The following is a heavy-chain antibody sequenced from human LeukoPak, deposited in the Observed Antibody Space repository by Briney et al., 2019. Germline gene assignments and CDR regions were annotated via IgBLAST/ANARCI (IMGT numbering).Heavy chain of an antibody. CDR3: GRDFWSGYYTED. Sequence: GGSLRLSCELSGIIFSTYAMNWVRQAPGKGLECISYISGSSSGSTSIIHYADSVKGRFTISRDDAKNSLHLQMDSLSAEDTAVYYCGRDFWSGYYTEDWGQGALVIVSS. CDR2: ISGSSSGSTSII. V-gene: IGHV3-48*04. D-gene: IGHD3-3*01. J-gene: IGHJ4*02. CDR1: GIIFSTYA.